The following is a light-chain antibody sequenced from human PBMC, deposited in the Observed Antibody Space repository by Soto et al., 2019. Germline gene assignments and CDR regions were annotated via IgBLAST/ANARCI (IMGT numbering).Light chain of an antibody. CDR2: DAS. CDR3: QQAWT. Sequence: DIQMTQSPSTLSASIGDRVTITCRASQSISSWLAWYQQKPGKAPKLLIYDASRLQSGVPSRFSGSRSGTEFTLTISSLQPDDFAYYYCQQAWTFGQGTKVEIK. CDR1: QSISSW. V-gene: IGKV1-5*01. J-gene: IGKJ1*01.